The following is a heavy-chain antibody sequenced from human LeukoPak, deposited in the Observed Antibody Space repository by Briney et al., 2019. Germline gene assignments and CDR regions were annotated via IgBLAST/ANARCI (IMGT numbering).Heavy chain of an antibody. D-gene: IGHD3-10*01. CDR1: GYIFTGYY. Sequence: ASVKVSFKASGYIFTGYYMHWVRQAPGQGLEWVGWINPNRGGTTYAQNFQGRVTMTRDTSISTVYMELSRLRSDDTAVYYCARESAGGFGELLYWGQGTLVTVSS. CDR2: INPNRGGT. J-gene: IGHJ4*02. CDR3: ARESAGGFGELLY. V-gene: IGHV1-2*02.